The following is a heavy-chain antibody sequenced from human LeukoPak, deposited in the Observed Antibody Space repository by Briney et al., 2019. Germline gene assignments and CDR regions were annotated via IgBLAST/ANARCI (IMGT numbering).Heavy chain of an antibody. Sequence: PSETLSLTCTVSGDSITSIDYYWGWVRQPPGKGLEWIGNIYYTGNTYYNLSLKGRVTISLDMSKNQFSLELTSVTAADTAVYYCARVCSQLMCGSDYWGQGTLVTVSS. CDR1: GDSITSIDYY. CDR3: ARVCSQLMCGSDY. CDR2: IYYTGNT. J-gene: IGHJ4*02. D-gene: IGHD2-15*01. V-gene: IGHV4-39*07.